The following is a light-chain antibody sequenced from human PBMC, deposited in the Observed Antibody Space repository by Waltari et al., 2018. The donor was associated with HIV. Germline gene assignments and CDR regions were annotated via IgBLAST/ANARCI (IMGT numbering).Light chain of an antibody. CDR1: SRDVGAYNF. CDR2: GVN. J-gene: IGLJ2*01. Sequence: QSALTQPPSASGSPGQSVTFSCTGTSRDVGAYNFVSWYQQHPGKAPKRIIYGVNQRPSGVPDRFSGSKSGNTASLTVSGLQADDEADYYCSSYAGPNHLLFGGGTKLTVL. V-gene: IGLV2-8*01. CDR3: SSYAGPNHLL.